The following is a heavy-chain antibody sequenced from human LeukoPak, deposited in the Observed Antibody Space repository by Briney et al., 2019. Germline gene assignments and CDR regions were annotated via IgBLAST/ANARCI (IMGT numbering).Heavy chain of an antibody. J-gene: IGHJ4*02. CDR2: ISYDGSNQ. D-gene: IGHD6-19*01. Sequence: GRSLRLSCAASGFTFSSYGIHWIRQAPGKGLEWVALISYDGSNQYYADSVKGRVIISRDNSKNTLYLQMNSLRAEDTAVYYCARVGYNSGWYEYWGQGTLVTVSS. V-gene: IGHV3-30*03. CDR3: ARVGYNSGWYEY. CDR1: GFTFSSYG.